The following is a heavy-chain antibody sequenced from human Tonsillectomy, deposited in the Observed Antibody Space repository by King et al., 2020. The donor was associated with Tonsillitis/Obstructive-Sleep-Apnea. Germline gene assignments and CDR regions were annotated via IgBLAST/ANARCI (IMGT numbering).Heavy chain of an antibody. CDR1: GFTFSSYW. V-gene: IGHV3-7*04. D-gene: IGHD3-16*01. CDR3: ARDRLPCGSFDY. CDR2: INQNGGEK. J-gene: IGHJ4*02. Sequence: VQLVESGGGLVQPGGSLRLSCVASGFTFSSYWMSWVRQAPGKGLEWVANINQNGGEKYYVDSVKGRFTISRDNAKNSLYLQMNSLRAEDTAVYYCARDRLPCGSFDYWGQGTLVTVSS.